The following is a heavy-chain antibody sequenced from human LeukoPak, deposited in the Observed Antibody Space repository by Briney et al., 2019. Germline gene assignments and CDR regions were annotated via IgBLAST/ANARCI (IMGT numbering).Heavy chain of an antibody. CDR3: ARTRVVVTANDAFDI. Sequence: SETLSLTCAVYGGSFSGYYWSWIRQPPGKGLEWIGEINHSGSTNYNPSLKSRVTISVDTSKNQFSLKLSSVTAADTAVYYCARTRVVVTANDAFDIWGQGTMVTVSS. V-gene: IGHV4-34*01. CDR2: INHSGST. J-gene: IGHJ3*02. D-gene: IGHD2-21*02. CDR1: GGSFSGYY.